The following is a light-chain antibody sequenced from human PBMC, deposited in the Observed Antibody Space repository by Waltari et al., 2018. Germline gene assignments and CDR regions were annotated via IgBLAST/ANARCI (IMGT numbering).Light chain of an antibody. CDR2: EDN. J-gene: IGLJ1*01. Sequence: SDELTQPPSVSVSPGHTARITCPGDALPKKYAHWYQQKSGQAPVVVIYEDNKRPSEIPERFSGSSSGTMATLTISGAQVEDEADYYCYSTDSSGLGVFGTGTKVTVL. CDR3: YSTDSSGLGV. V-gene: IGLV3-10*01. CDR1: ALPKKY.